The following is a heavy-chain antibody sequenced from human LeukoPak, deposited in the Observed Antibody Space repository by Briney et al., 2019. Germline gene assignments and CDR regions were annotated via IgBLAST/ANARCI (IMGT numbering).Heavy chain of an antibody. V-gene: IGHV3-23*01. D-gene: IGHD3-22*01. J-gene: IGHJ4*02. CDR3: AKAGDRNYFDY. CDR1: GFTFSSYA. CDR2: ITGGGGTT. Sequence: GGSLRLSCGASGFTFSSYAMGWVRQAPGKGLEWVSIITGGGGTTYSADSVKGRFTISRDNFKNILYVHMNSLRAEDTAVYYCAKAGDRNYFDYWGQGALVTVSS.